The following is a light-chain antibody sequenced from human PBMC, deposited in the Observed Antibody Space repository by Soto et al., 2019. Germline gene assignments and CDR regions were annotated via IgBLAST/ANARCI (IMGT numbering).Light chain of an antibody. V-gene: IGLV2-14*01. CDR1: SSDIGGYYY. CDR2: QVT. Sequence: QSALTQPASVSGSPGQSITISCTGTSSDIGGYYYVSWYQHHPGKAPKLIFYQVTNRPSGVSHRFSGSKSGNTASLTISGLQAEDEADYYCTSYSSSSTFYVFGTGTKVTVL. J-gene: IGLJ1*01. CDR3: TSYSSSSTFYV.